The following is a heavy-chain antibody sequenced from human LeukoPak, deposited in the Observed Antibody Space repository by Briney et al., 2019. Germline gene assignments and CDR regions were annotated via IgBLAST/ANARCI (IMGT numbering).Heavy chain of an antibody. CDR2: INHSGST. Sequence: SETLSLTCAVYGGSFSGYYWSWIRQPPGKGLEWIGEINHSGSTNYNPSLKSRVTMSVDTSKNQFSLKLSSVTAADTAVYYCARDYGSGSYVNWFDPWGQGTLVTVSS. CDR3: ARDYGSGSYVNWFDP. D-gene: IGHD3-10*01. CDR1: GGSFSGYY. J-gene: IGHJ5*02. V-gene: IGHV4-34*01.